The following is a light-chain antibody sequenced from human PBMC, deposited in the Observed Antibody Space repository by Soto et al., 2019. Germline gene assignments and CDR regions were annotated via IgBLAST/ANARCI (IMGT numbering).Light chain of an antibody. V-gene: IGLV2-14*01. Sequence: QSVLTQPASVSGSPGQSITISCTGTSSDVGGYIYVSWYQQHPGKAPKLMIYDVSNRPSGVSNRFSGSKSGNTASLTISGLQAEDEADYYCSSYTSSSTPLYVFGTGTKLTVL. CDR2: DVS. CDR3: SSYTSSSTPLYV. CDR1: SSDVGGYIY. J-gene: IGLJ1*01.